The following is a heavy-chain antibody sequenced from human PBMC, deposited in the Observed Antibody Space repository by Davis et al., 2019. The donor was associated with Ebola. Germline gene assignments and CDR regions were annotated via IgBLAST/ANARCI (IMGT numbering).Heavy chain of an antibody. CDR2: ISGSGGST. D-gene: IGHD3-3*01. J-gene: IGHJ6*02. CDR3: AKGPRTIFGVVIQNYYYYGMDV. V-gene: IGHV3-23*01. CDR1: GFTFSSYA. Sequence: PGGSLRLSCAASGFTFSSYAMSWVRQAPGKGLEWVSAISGSGGSTYYADSVKGRFTISRDNSKNTLYLQMNSLRAEDTAVYYCAKGPRTIFGVVIQNYYYYGMDVWGQGTTVTVSS.